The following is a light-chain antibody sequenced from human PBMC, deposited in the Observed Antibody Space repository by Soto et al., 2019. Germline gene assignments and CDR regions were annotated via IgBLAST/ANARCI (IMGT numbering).Light chain of an antibody. CDR2: DVS. CDR3: CSYAGSYTWV. V-gene: IGLV2-11*01. Sequence: QSVLTQPRSVSGSPGQSVTISCTGTSSDVGGYNYVSWYQQYPGKAPKLMIYDVSKWPSGVPDRFSGSKSGNTASLTFSGLQAEDEADYYCCSYAGSYTWVFGGGTKLTVL. CDR1: SSDVGGYNY. J-gene: IGLJ3*02.